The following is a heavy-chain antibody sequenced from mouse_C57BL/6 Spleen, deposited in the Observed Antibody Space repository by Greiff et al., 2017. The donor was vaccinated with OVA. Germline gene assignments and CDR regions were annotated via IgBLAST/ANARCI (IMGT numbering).Heavy chain of an antibody. CDR3: AREGFYDGQYFDV. CDR1: GYTFTDYY. CDR2: IYPGSGNT. D-gene: IGHD2-3*01. V-gene: IGHV1-76*01. J-gene: IGHJ1*03. Sequence: QVQLQQSGAELVRPGASVKLSCKASGYTFTDYYINWVKQRPGQGLEWIARIYPGSGNTYYNEKFKGKATLTAEKSSSTAYMQLSSLTSEDSAVFFCAREGFYDGQYFDVWGTGTTVTVSS.